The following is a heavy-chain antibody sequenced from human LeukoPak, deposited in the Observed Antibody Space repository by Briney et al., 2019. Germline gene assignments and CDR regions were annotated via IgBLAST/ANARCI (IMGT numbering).Heavy chain of an antibody. CDR1: GGSFSGYY. D-gene: IGHD3-22*01. V-gene: IGHV4-34*01. CDR2: INHSGST. Sequence: SETLSLTCAVYGGSFSGYYWSWIRQPPGKGLEWIGEINHSGSTNYNPSLKSRVTISVDSSKNQFSLKLSSVTAADTAVYYCARDGGYYDSSGHYYYYGMYVWGQGTTVIV. J-gene: IGHJ6*02. CDR3: ARDGGYYDSSGHYYYYGMYV.